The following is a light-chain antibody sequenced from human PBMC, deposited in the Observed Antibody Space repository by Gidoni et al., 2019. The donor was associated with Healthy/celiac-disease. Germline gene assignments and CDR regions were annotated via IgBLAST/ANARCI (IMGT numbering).Light chain of an antibody. Sequence: SSELTQDPAVSVALGQTVRITCQGDSLRSYYASWYQQKPGQAPVLVIYGKNNRPSGIPDRFSGSSSGNTASLTITGAQAEVEADYYCNSRDSSAMGVFGGGTKLTVL. CDR2: GKN. CDR3: NSRDSSAMGV. CDR1: SLRSYY. J-gene: IGLJ2*01. V-gene: IGLV3-19*01.